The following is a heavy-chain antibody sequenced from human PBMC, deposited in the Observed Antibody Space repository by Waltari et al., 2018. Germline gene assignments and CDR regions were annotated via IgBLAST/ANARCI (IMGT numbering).Heavy chain of an antibody. V-gene: IGHV4-31*03. CDR1: GGSISSGGYY. CDR3: ARDNGDSSVDY. CDR2: IYYRGTT. D-gene: IGHD3-22*01. Sequence: QVQLQESGPGLVKPSQTLSLTCTVSGGSISSGGYYWSWIRQHPGKGLEWMGSIYYRGTTHYNPSLKSRITISVDTSKNLFSLKLSSVTAADTAVYYCARDNGDSSVDYWGQGTLVTVSS. J-gene: IGHJ4*02.